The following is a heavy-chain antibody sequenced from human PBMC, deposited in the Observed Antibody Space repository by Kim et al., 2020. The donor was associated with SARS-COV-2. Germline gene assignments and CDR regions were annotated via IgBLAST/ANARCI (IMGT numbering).Heavy chain of an antibody. D-gene: IGHD6-19*01. V-gene: IGHV3-7*03. CDR1: GFTFSSYW. CDR3: ARDLEIAVARGWFDY. Sequence: GGSLRLSCAASGFTFSSYWMSWVRQAPGLGLEWVANIKQDGSEKYYVDSVKGRFTISRDNAKNSLYLQMNSLRAEDTAVYYCARDLEIAVARGWFDYWGQGTLVTVSS. J-gene: IGHJ4*02. CDR2: IKQDGSEK.